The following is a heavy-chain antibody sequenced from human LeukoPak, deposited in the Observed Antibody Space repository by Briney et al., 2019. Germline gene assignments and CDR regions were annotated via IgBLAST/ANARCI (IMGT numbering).Heavy chain of an antibody. J-gene: IGHJ4*02. CDR3: AKQSLLHWVDY. V-gene: IGHV3-30-3*02. D-gene: IGHD7-27*01. CDR1: GFTFSSYA. CDR2: ISYDGSNK. Sequence: GGSLRLSCAASGFTFSSYAMHWVRQAPGKGLEWVAVISYDGSNKYYADSVKGRFTISRDNSKNTLYLQMNSLRAEDTAVYYCAKQSLLHWVDYWGQGTLVTVSS.